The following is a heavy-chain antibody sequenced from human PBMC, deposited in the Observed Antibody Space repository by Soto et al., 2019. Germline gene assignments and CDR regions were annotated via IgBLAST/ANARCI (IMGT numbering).Heavy chain of an antibody. V-gene: IGHV1-2*04. CDR3: ARTHCSSTRCYVGSWDY. Sequence: QVQLLQSGAEVKKPGASVKVSCRASGYTFTGYYMHWVRQAPGQGLEWMGWINPNSGGTNYAQHFQVWVTMTSDTSLSTAYMELSRLRSDDTAVYYCARTHCSSTRCYVGSWDYWGQGTLVTVSS. CDR1: GYTFTGYY. CDR2: INPNSGGT. D-gene: IGHD2-2*01. J-gene: IGHJ4*02.